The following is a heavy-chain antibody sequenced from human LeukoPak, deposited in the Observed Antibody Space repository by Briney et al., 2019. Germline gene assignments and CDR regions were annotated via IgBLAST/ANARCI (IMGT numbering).Heavy chain of an antibody. CDR1: GYTFTSYG. CDR3: ARDKSRSSWSTSPVDY. J-gene: IGHJ4*02. D-gene: IGHD6-6*01. CDR2: ISAYNGNT. V-gene: IGHV1-18*04. Sequence: ASVKVSCKASGYTFTSYGISWVRQAPGQGLEWMGWISAYNGNTNYAQKLQGRVTMTTDTSPSTAYMELRSLRSDDTAVYYCARDKSRSSWSTSPVDYWGQGTLVTVSS.